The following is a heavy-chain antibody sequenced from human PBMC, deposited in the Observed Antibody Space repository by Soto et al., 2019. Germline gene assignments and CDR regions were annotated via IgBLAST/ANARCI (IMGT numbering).Heavy chain of an antibody. V-gene: IGHV1-69*02. Sequence: QVQLVRSGAEVKKPGSSVKVSCKASGGTFSSYTISWVRQAPGQGLEWMGRIIPILGIANYAQKFQGRVTITADKSTSTAYMELSSLRSEDTAVYYCARGYSYGYYGAGYWGQGTLVTVSS. J-gene: IGHJ4*02. CDR1: GGTFSSYT. D-gene: IGHD5-18*01. CDR2: IIPILGIA. CDR3: ARGYSYGYYGAGY.